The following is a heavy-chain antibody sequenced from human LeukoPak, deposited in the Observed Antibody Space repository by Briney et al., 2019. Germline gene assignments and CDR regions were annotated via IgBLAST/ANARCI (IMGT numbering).Heavy chain of an antibody. CDR3: ARGGGTYYYGSGSYPDFDY. D-gene: IGHD3-10*01. CDR1: GYTFTSYY. Sequence: ASVKVSCKASGYTFTSYYMHWVRQAPGQGLEWMGIINPSGGSTSYAQKFQGRVTMTRDTSTSTVYMELSSLRSEDTAVYYCARGGGTYYYGSGSYPDFDYWGQGTLVTVSS. J-gene: IGHJ4*02. V-gene: IGHV1-46*01. CDR2: INPSGGST.